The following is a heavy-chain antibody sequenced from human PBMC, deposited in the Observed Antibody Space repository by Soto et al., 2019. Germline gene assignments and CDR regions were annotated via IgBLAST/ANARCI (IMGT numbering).Heavy chain of an antibody. CDR1: GFTFSSYG. Sequence: GGSLRLSCAASGFTFSSYGMHWVRQAPGKGLEWVAVIWYDGSNKYYADSVKGRFTISRDNSKNTLYLQMNSLRAEDTAVYYCARDPSYYDILTGYLPEGYFDYWGQGTLVTVSS. V-gene: IGHV3-33*01. CDR3: ARDPSYYDILTGYLPEGYFDY. CDR2: IWYDGSNK. D-gene: IGHD3-9*01. J-gene: IGHJ4*02.